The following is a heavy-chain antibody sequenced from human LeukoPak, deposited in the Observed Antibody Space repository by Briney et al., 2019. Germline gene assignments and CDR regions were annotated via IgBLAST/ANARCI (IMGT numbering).Heavy chain of an antibody. Sequence: ASVKVSCKASGGTFSSYAITWVRQAPGQGLEWMGGIIPMFGTANYAQKFQGRVTITADKSTSTVYMELSSLKSEDTAVYYCARVRDGYNDAYDIWGQGTMVTVSS. D-gene: IGHD5-24*01. CDR1: GGTFSSYA. V-gene: IGHV1-69*06. CDR2: IIPMFGTA. J-gene: IGHJ3*02. CDR3: ARVRDGYNDAYDI.